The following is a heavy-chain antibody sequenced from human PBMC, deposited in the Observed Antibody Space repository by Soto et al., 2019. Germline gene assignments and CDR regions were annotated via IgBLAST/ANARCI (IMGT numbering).Heavy chain of an antibody. Sequence: PSETLSLTCTVSGASVRSASWSWIRQPPGKGLEWIGYIYHSGSTNYNPSLKSRVTISVDTSKNQFSLKLSSVTAADTAVYYCARMTGDCSSTSCQPSLFDYWGQGTLVTVSS. D-gene: IGHD2-2*01. CDR2: IYHSGST. CDR3: ARMTGDCSSTSCQPSLFDY. CDR1: GASVRSAS. V-gene: IGHV4-59*08. J-gene: IGHJ4*02.